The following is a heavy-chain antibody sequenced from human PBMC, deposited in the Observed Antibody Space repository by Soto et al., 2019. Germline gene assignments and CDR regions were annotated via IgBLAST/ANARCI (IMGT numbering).Heavy chain of an antibody. CDR2: IYPGDSDT. CDR1: GYSFTSYW. D-gene: IGHD5-18*01. V-gene: IGHV5-51*01. Sequence: PGESLKISCKGSGYSFTSYWIGWVRQMPGKGLEWMGIIYPGDSDTRYSPSFQGQVTISADKSISTAYLQWSSLKASDTAMYYCARLGYSYGWYYYYYYGMDVWGQGTTVTVSS. J-gene: IGHJ6*02. CDR3: ARLGYSYGWYYYYYYGMDV.